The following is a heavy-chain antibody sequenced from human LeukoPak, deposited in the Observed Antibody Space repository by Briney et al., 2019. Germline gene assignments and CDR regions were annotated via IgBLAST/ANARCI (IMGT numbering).Heavy chain of an antibody. V-gene: IGHV1-69*13. D-gene: IGHD4/OR15-4a*01. CDR3: ARDVHEYGVVGY. J-gene: IGHJ4*02. Sequence: ASVKVSCKASGGTFSSYAISWVRQAPGQGLEWMGGIIPIFGTANYAQKFQGRVTITSDESTGTAYMELSRLRSDDTAIYYCARDVHEYGVVGYWGRGTLVTVSS. CDR2: IIPIFGTA. CDR1: GGTFSSYA.